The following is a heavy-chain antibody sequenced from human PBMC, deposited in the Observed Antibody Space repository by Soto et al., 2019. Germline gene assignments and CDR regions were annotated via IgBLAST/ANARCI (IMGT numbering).Heavy chain of an antibody. J-gene: IGHJ6*02. CDR2: IDPIDSYT. CDR3: ARRYCSSASCPRIYYGMDV. CDR1: GYNFASYW. D-gene: IGHD2-2*01. Sequence: RGESLKISCHGCGYNFASYWLSWVRQMPGKGLEWMGRIDPIDSYTNYSPSFQGHVTISADKSISTAYLQWSSLKASDTAMYYCARRYCSSASCPRIYYGMDVWGQGTTVTVSS. V-gene: IGHV5-10-1*01.